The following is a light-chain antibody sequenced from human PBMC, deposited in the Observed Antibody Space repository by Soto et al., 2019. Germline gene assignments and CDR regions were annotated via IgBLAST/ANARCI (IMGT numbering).Light chain of an antibody. CDR2: DVT. CDR1: SSDFGGYNY. CDR3: SSYTTSSTYA. Sequence: QSVLTQPASGSGAPGRSIAISCTGTSSDFGGYNYVSWYQQHPGKAPKLIIYDVTNRPSGVSNRFSGSKYGNTASLTIFGLQAEDEAAYYCSSYTTSSTYALGTGTKVTVL. J-gene: IGLJ1*01. V-gene: IGLV2-14*01.